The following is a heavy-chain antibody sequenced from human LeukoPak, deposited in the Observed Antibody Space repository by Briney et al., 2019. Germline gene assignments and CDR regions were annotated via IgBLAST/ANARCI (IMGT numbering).Heavy chain of an antibody. CDR2: INPNSGAT. J-gene: IGHJ4*02. Sequence: ASVKVSCKASGYTFTGYYLFWVRQAPGQGLEWMGWINPNSGATKYAQKFQGRDTLTRDTSIRTTYMELSSLRSDDTAVYYCVKDERYSYGDNHYPDLGFWGQGTPVTVSS. V-gene: IGHV1-2*02. D-gene: IGHD4/OR15-4a*01. CDR1: GYTFTGYY. CDR3: VKDERYSYGDNHYPDLGF.